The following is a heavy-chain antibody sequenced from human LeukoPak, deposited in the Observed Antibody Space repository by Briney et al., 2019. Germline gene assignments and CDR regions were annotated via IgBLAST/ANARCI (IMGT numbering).Heavy chain of an antibody. D-gene: IGHD3-10*01. J-gene: IGHJ6*04. V-gene: IGHV3-43D*04. CDR1: GFTFDDYA. CDR3: AKVFYGSGSYGTNYYGMDV. Sequence: GGSLRLSCAASGFTFDDYAMHWVRQTPGKGLEWVSLISWDGYSTYYADSVKGRFTISGDNSKNSLYLQMNSLRAEDTALYYCAKVFYGSGSYGTNYYGMDVWGKGTTVTVSS. CDR2: ISWDGYST.